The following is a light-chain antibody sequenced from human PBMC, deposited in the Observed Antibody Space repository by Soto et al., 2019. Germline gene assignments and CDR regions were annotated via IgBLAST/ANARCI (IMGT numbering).Light chain of an antibody. V-gene: IGLV2-23*01. CDR3: CSFAHSISLYD. CDR1: SSDVGSSNL. J-gene: IGLJ1*01. Sequence: QSVLTQPASVSGSPGQSITISCSGASSDVGSSNLVSWYQQHPGKAPKLIIFEGDRRPSGVSGRFSGSKSGNAASLTISGLQAEVYADYYCCSFAHSISLYDFVTRSKVTV. CDR2: EGD.